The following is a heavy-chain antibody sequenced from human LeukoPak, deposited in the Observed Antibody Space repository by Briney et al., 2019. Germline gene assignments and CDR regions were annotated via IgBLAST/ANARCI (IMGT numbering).Heavy chain of an antibody. CDR1: GYTFITYG. J-gene: IGHJ6*03. D-gene: IGHD2-15*01. V-gene: IGHV1-2*02. CDR3: ARGVVAATFYYYMDV. Sequence: GASVKVSCKASGYTFITYGISWVRQAPGQGLEWMGWINPYSGGTNYAQKFQGRVTVTRDTSISTAYMELSRLRSDDTAVYYCARGVVAATFYYYMDVWGKGTTVTVSS. CDR2: INPYSGGT.